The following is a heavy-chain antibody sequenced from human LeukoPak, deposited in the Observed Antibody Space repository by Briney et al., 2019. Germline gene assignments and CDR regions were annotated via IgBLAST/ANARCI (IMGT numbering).Heavy chain of an antibody. Sequence: GGSLRLSCAASAFTFSSYGMHWVRQAPGKGLEWVSGIGGSGTRTYYADSVKGRFTISRDNSKNTLYLQMNSLRDEDTAVYYCAKDSHWILFDDWGQGTLVTVSS. CDR3: AKDSHWILFDD. D-gene: IGHD2-2*03. J-gene: IGHJ4*02. CDR2: IGGSGTRT. CDR1: AFTFSSYG. V-gene: IGHV3-23*01.